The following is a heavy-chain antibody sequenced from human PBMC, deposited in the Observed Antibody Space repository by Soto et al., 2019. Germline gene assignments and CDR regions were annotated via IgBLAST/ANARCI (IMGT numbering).Heavy chain of an antibody. J-gene: IGHJ6*02. V-gene: IGHV3-30*18. CDR2: ISDDGSNQ. D-gene: IGHD3-3*01. CDR1: GFIFSAYG. CDR3: AKDLSSPTYGLEY. Sequence: QVHLVESGGGVGQPGRSLRLSCAASGFIFSAYGMHWVRQAPGKGLEWVAFISDDGSNQQYVDSVKGRFTISRDNPKEMLYLQMNSLTAEDTAVFSCAKDLSSPTYGLEYWGQGTTVTVSS.